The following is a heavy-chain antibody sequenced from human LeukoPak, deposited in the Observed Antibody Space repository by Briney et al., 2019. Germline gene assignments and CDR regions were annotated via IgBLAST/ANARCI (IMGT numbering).Heavy chain of an antibody. V-gene: IGHV3-21*01. CDR2: ITSDCNYI. Sequence: GGSLRLSCAASGFIFNTYTMTWVRQTPGKGLEWVSSITSDCNYIHYADSVKGRFTISRDNAKNSLYLQLSSLRGEDTAVYYCVRERNYYYFDLWGQGTLVTVSS. J-gene: IGHJ4*02. D-gene: IGHD5-24*01. CDR1: GFIFNTYT. CDR3: VRERNYYYFDL.